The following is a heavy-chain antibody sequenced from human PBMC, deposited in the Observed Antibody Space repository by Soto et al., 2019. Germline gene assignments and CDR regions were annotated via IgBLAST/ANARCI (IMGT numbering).Heavy chain of an antibody. CDR2: INPSGGST. CDR3: ARADYYGSSGYHLDY. Sequence: VQGVLSWAEVKGPGASVKVSCWAVGYPLPNSYIQSVRQAPGQGLEWMGIINPSGGSTAYAQKFLGRVTMTRDTSTSTVYMEVSSLRSEDTAVYYRARADYYGSSGYHLDYWGQGTLVTVSS. D-gene: IGHD3-22*01. CDR1: GYPLPNSY. V-gene: IGHV1-46*01. J-gene: IGHJ4*02.